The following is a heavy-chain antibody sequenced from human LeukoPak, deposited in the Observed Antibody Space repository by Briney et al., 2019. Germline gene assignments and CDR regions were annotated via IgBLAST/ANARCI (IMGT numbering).Heavy chain of an antibody. CDR3: ARASSGSFYYFDY. V-gene: IGHV4-4*07. CDR1: GGSISGNY. Sequence: SETLSLTCSVSGGSISGNYWSWIRQPAGKGLEWIGRISNSGSTNYNPSLKSRVTMSVDTAKNQFSLKLSSVTAADTAVYYCARASSGSFYYFDYWGLGTLVTVSS. D-gene: IGHD3-22*01. CDR2: ISNSGST. J-gene: IGHJ4*02.